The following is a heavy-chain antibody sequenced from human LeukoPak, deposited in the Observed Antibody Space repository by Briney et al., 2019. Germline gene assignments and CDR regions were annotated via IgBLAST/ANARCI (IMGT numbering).Heavy chain of an antibody. J-gene: IGHJ4*02. CDR1: GGSISSYY. V-gene: IGHV4-59*01. D-gene: IGHD2-2*01. Sequence: SETLSLTCTVSGGSISSYYWSWIRQPPGKGLEWIGYIYYSGSTNYNPSLKSRVTISVDTSKNQFSLKLSSVTAADTAVYYCARDRGRYCSSTSCSTFDYWGQGTLVTVSS. CDR3: ARDRGRYCSSTSCSTFDY. CDR2: IYYSGST.